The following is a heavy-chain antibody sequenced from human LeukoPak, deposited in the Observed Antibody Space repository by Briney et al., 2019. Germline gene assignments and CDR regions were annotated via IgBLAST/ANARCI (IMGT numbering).Heavy chain of an antibody. V-gene: IGHV3-23*01. CDR2: ISGSGGSA. CDR3: AKDSPTVTTVGWGAR. D-gene: IGHD4-17*01. J-gene: IGHJ4*02. CDR1: GFTFSRSA. Sequence: GGSLRLSCVGSGFTFSRSAMSWVRLAPGKGLEWVSAISGSGGSAYYADSVKGRFTISRDNSKNTLYLQMNSLRVEDTAVYYCAKDSPTVTTVGWGARWGQGTLVTVSS.